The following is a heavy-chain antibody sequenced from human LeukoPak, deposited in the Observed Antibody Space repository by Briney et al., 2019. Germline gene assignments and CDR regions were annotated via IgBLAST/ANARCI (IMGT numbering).Heavy chain of an antibody. D-gene: IGHD5-24*01. Sequence: HGASVKVSCKASGYTFTGYYMHWVRQAPGQGLEWMGRINPNSGGTNYAQKFQGRVTMTRDTSISTAYMELSRLRSDDTAVYYCARDQRVRDGYYPAGDYWGQGTLVTVSS. CDR3: ARDQRVRDGYYPAGDY. CDR2: INPNSGGT. V-gene: IGHV1-2*06. CDR1: GYTFTGYY. J-gene: IGHJ4*02.